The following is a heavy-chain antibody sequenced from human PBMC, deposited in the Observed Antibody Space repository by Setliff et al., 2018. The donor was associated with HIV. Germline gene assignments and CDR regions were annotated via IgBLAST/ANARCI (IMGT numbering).Heavy chain of an antibody. J-gene: IGHJ4*02. CDR2: VNPHDGGT. V-gene: IGHV1-2*02. CDR3: AREGLELSGIDY. CDR1: GYTLTDHY. Sequence: ASVKVSCKASGYTLTDHYIHWVRQAPGQGLEWMGWVNPHDGGTYYAQILEGRVTMTRDTSTSTAYMELSRLRSDDTAVYYCAREGLELSGIDYWGQGTLVTVSS. D-gene: IGHD1-7*01.